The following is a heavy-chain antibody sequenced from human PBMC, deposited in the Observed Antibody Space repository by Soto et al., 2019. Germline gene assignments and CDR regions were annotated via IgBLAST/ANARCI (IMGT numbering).Heavy chain of an antibody. Sequence: QVQLVQSGSEVKKPGASVKVSCKASGYSFNSYGISWVRQAPGQGLEWLGWISPYDDNTKYAQILKGRVNMTTDTSTRTAYMELRSLRSDDTAVYYCARGGYYDSRGSRNYHYYGMDAWGQGTTFTVS. CDR2: ISPYDDNT. CDR3: ARGGYYDSRGSRNYHYYGMDA. J-gene: IGHJ6*02. V-gene: IGHV1-18*01. D-gene: IGHD3-22*01. CDR1: GYSFNSYG.